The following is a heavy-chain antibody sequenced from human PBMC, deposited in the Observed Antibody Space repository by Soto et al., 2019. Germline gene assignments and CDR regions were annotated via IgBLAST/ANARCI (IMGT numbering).Heavy chain of an antibody. V-gene: IGHV1-69*02. Sequence: QVQLVQSGAEVKKPGSSVKVSCKASGGTFSSYTISWVRQAPGQGLEWMGRIIPILGIANYAQKFQGRVTITADKSTSTAYMELSSLRSEDTAVYYCARSYTGSVYGSGADYWGQGTLVTVSS. CDR1: GGTFSSYT. D-gene: IGHD3-10*01. CDR3: ARSYTGSVYGSGADY. J-gene: IGHJ4*02. CDR2: IIPILGIA.